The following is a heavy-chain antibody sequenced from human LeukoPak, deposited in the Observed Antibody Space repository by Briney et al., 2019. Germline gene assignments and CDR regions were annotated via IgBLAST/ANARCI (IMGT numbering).Heavy chain of an antibody. J-gene: IGHJ5*02. V-gene: IGHV4-30-4*01. CDR1: GXSISSGDYY. CDR2: IYYSGST. CDR3: ARGAGYSSRYNWFDP. Sequence: PSETLSLTCTVSGXSISSGDYYWSWIRQPPGKGLEWIGYIYYSGSTYYNPSLKSRVTISVDTSKNQFSLKLSSVTAADTAVYYCARGAGYSSRYNWFDPWGQGTLVTVSS. D-gene: IGHD6-13*01.